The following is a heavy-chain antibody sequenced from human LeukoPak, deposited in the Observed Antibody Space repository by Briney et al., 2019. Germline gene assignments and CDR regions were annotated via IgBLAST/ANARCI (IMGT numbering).Heavy chain of an antibody. J-gene: IGHJ4*02. V-gene: IGHV3-30*18. D-gene: IGHD3-22*01. CDR1: GFTFSSYG. CDR3: VKGYDSSGKYYFDY. CDR2: ISYDGSNK. Sequence: GGSLRLSCAASGFTFSSYGMHWVRQAPGKGLEWVAVISYDGSNKYYADSVKGRFTISRDNSKNTLYLQMNSLRAEDTAVYYCVKGYDSSGKYYFDYWGQGTLVTVSS.